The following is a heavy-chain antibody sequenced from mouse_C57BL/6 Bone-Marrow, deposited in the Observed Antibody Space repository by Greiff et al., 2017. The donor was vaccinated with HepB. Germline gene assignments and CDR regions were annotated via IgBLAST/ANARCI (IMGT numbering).Heavy chain of an antibody. CDR1: GFSLTSYG. J-gene: IGHJ1*03. D-gene: IGHD5-1*01. Sequence: VQRVESGPGLVQPSQSLSITCTVSGFSLTSYGVHWVRQSPGKGLEWLGVIWSGGSTDYNAAFISRLSISKDNSKSQVFFKMNSLQSDDTAIYYCASYLWYFDVWGTGTAVTVSS. V-gene: IGHV2-2*01. CDR2: IWSGGST. CDR3: ASYLWYFDV.